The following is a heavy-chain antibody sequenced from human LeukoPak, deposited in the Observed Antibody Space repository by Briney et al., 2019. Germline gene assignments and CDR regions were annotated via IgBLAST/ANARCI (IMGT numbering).Heavy chain of an antibody. CDR1: GGSISSYY. D-gene: IGHD3-9*01. Sequence: SETLSLTCTVSGGSISSYYWSWIRQPPGKGLEWIGYIYYSGGTNYNPSLKSRVTISVDTSKNQFSLKLSSVTAADTAVYYCARDKVGRFDWLTRVYYYYGMDVWGQGTTVTVSS. CDR2: IYYSGGT. V-gene: IGHV4-59*01. J-gene: IGHJ6*02. CDR3: ARDKVGRFDWLTRVYYYYGMDV.